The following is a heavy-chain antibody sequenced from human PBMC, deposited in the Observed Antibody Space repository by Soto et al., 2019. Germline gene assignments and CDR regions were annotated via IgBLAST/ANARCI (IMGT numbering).Heavy chain of an antibody. Sequence: SETLSLTCTVSGGSISSGGYYWSWIRQHPGKGLEWIGYIYYSGSTYYNPSLKSRVTISVDTSKNQFSLKLSSVTAADTAVYYCARDLAYCGGDCWPGRFDPWGQGTLVTVSS. CDR2: IYYSGST. J-gene: IGHJ5*02. V-gene: IGHV4-31*03. D-gene: IGHD2-21*02. CDR1: GGSISSGGYY. CDR3: ARDLAYCGGDCWPGRFDP.